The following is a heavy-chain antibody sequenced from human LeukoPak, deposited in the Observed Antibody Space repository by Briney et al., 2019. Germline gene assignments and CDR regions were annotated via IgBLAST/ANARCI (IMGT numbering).Heavy chain of an antibody. Sequence: SETLSLTCTVSGGPISSSPYYWGWIRQPPGKGLEWIGSISYSGSTFYTPSLKSRLTISVDTSKNQFSLKLSSLTAADTAVFYCARLSPYLGSGSSAFPDDFWGQGTLVTVSS. V-gene: IGHV4-39*01. CDR3: ARLSPYLGSGSSAFPDDF. J-gene: IGHJ4*02. D-gene: IGHD3-10*01. CDR2: ISYSGST. CDR1: GGPISSSPYY.